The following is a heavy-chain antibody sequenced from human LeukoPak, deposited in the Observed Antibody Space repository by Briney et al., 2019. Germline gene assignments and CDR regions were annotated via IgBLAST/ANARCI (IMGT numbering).Heavy chain of an antibody. Sequence: KSSETLSLTCTVSGGSISSYYWGWMRQPPGKGLEWIGYIHYSGNTNYNPSLKSRVTISLGASRTQFSLKLTSVTAADTAVYYCASSEWNYARWGQGMLVTVSS. CDR3: ASSEWNYAR. D-gene: IGHD1-7*01. CDR2: IHYSGNT. CDR1: GGSISSYY. J-gene: IGHJ4*02. V-gene: IGHV4-59*08.